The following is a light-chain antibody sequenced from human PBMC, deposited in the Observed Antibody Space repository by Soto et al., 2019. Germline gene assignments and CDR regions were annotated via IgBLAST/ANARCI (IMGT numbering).Light chain of an antibody. V-gene: IGKV3-20*01. CDR1: QSINSTY. Sequence: ENVLTQSPGTLSLSPGERATLSCRASQSINSTYLAWYQQKPGQAPRLLIYGASNRATGIPDRFIGSGSGTDFTLTISRLEPEDFAVYYCQQYGSSPLTFGGGTKVEIK. CDR2: GAS. CDR3: QQYGSSPLT. J-gene: IGKJ4*01.